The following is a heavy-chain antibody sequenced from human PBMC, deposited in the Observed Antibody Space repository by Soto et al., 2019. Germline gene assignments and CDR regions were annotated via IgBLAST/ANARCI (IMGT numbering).Heavy chain of an antibody. CDR3: EKGGYYDFWSGYYIDYYYYYMDV. J-gene: IGHJ6*03. CDR2: LSGSGGST. V-gene: IGHV3-23*01. Sequence: EVQLLESGGGLVQPGGSLRLSCAASGFTFSSYAMSWVRQAPGKGLEWVSALSGSGGSTYYADSVKGRFTISRDNSKNTRNLQMNSLRAEDTAVYYCEKGGYYDFWSGYYIDYYYYYMDVWGKGTTVTVSS. D-gene: IGHD3-3*01. CDR1: GFTFSSYA.